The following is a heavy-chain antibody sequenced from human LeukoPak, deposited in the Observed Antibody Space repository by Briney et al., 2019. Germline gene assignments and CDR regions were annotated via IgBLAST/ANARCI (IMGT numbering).Heavy chain of an antibody. CDR1: GGSFSGYY. CDR2: INHSGST. J-gene: IGHJ4*02. V-gene: IGHV4-34*01. Sequence: PSETLSLTCAVYGGSFSGYYWSWIRQPPGKGLEWIGEINHSGSTNHNPSLKSRVTISVDTSKNQFSLKLSSVTAADTAVYYCASRAIAGGWYPFDYWGQGTLVTVSS. CDR3: ASRAIAGGWYPFDY. D-gene: IGHD6-19*01.